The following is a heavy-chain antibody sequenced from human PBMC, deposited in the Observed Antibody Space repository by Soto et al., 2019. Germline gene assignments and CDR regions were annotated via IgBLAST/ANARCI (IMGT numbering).Heavy chain of an antibody. CDR1: GGTFSSYA. CDR2: IIPIFGTA. Sequence: SVKVSCKASGGTFSSYAISWVRQAPGQGLEWMGGIIPIFGTANYAQKFQGRVTMTGDESTSTVYMELSSLRSEDTAVYYCARDLQKGCSGGSCDAGYYYYYYMDVWGKGTTVTVS. V-gene: IGHV1-69*13. D-gene: IGHD2-15*01. J-gene: IGHJ6*03. CDR3: ARDLQKGCSGGSCDAGYYYYYYMDV.